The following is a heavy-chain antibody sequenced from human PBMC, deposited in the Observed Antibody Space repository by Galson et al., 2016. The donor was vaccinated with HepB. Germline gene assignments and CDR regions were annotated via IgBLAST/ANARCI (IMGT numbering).Heavy chain of an antibody. J-gene: IGHJ4*02. CDR1: GFSFGDHY. Sequence: SLRLSCAVSGFSFGDHYMDWVRQAPGKGLEWVGRSRNKARSYTTDYAASVRGRFTISRDNSKNSVYLQMNSLKIEDTAVYYCAKIDPSTWRDSWGQGTLVTVS. CDR3: AKIDPSTWRDS. CDR2: SRNKARSYTT. V-gene: IGHV3-72*01. D-gene: IGHD6-13*01.